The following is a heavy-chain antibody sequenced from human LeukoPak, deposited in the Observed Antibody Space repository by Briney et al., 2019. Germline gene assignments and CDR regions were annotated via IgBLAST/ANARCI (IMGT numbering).Heavy chain of an antibody. CDR1: GYTFTGYY. J-gene: IGHJ6*03. Sequence: ASVKVSCKASGYTFTGYYMHWVRQAPGQGLEWMGWINLNSGGTNYAQKFQGRVTMTRDTSISTAYMELSRLRSDDTAVYYCARSAAVWIYYMAVWGKGTTVTVSS. CDR3: ARSAAVWIYYMAV. V-gene: IGHV1-2*02. CDR2: INLNSGGT. D-gene: IGHD6-13*01.